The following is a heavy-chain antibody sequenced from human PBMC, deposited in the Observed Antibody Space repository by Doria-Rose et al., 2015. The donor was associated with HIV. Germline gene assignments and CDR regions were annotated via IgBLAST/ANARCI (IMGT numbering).Heavy chain of an antibody. V-gene: IGHV2-26*01. CDR3: ARIKSSRWYHKYYFDF. D-gene: IGHD6-13*01. J-gene: IGHJ4*02. CDR2: IFSDDES. CDR1: GVSLSSPGMG. Sequence: QITLMESGPVLVKPTETLTLTCTVSGVSLSSPGMGVSWIRQPPGKALEWLANIFSDDESSYKTSLKSRLTISRGTSKSQVVLTMTDMDPVDTATYYCARIKSSRWYHKYYFDFWGQGTLVIVSA.